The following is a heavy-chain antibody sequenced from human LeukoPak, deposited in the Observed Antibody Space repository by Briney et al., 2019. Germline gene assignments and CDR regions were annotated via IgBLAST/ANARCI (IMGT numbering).Heavy chain of an antibody. V-gene: IGHV3-21*01. CDR2: ITSSGSYI. CDR3: ARDPYSGSYSDYYYYYYMDV. Sequence: GGSLRPSCAASAFSFSNYNMNWVRQAPGKGLEWVSSITSSGSYIYYADSVKGRFTISRDNAKNSLYLQLNSLRAEDTAVYYCARDPYSGSYSDYYYYYYMDVWGKGTTVTVSS. J-gene: IGHJ6*03. D-gene: IGHD1-26*01. CDR1: AFSFSNYN.